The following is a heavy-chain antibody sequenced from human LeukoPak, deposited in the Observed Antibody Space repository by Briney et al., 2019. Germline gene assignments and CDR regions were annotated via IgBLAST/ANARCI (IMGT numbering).Heavy chain of an antibody. CDR2: INPSGGST. V-gene: IGHV1-46*01. D-gene: IGHD3-22*01. CDR3: ARDPYYYDSSGYYYGLFDY. CDR1: GYTFTSYY. J-gene: IGHJ4*02. Sequence: GASVNVSFKASGYTFTSYYMHWVRQAPGQGLEWMGIINPSGGSTSYAQKFQGRVTMTRDTSTRTVYMELSSLRSDDTAVYYCARDPYYYDSSGYYYGLFDYWGQGTLVTVSS.